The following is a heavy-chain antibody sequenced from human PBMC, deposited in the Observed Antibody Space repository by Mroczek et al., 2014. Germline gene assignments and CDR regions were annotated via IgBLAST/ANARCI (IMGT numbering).Heavy chain of an antibody. CDR3: ARSAMVRGVTREFDY. CDR1: GGSISNSNNY. V-gene: IGHV4-39*01. CDR2: VSYSGST. Sequence: QVQLQESGPGLMKPSETLSLTCTVSGGSISNSNNYWGWIRQPPGKGLEWVGSVSYSGSTYYNPSLKSRVTISIDTSKNQFSLKLSSVTAADTAVFYXARSAMVRGVTREFDYVGPGNPGHRLL. D-gene: IGHD3-10*01. J-gene: IGHJ4*02.